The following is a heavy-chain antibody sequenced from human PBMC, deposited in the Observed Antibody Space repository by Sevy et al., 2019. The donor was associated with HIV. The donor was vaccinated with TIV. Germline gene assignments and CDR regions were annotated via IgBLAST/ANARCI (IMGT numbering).Heavy chain of an antibody. J-gene: IGHJ6*02. CDR2: IYPGDSDT. D-gene: IGHD3-22*01. V-gene: IGHV5-51*01. CDR1: GYSFTSYW. CDR3: ARYYYDSSGYYLSGYYYYGMDV. Sequence: GESLKISCKGSGYSFTSYWIDWVRQMPGKGLEWMGIIYPGDSDTRYSPSFQGQVTISADKSISIAYLQWSSLKASDTAMYYCARYYYDSSGYYLSGYYYYGMDVWGQGTTVTVSS.